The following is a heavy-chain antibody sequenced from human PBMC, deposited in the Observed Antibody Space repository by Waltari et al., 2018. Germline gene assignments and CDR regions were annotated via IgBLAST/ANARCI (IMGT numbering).Heavy chain of an antibody. CDR1: GGPISSHY. J-gene: IGHJ5*02. Sequence: QVQLQESGPGLVKPSETLSLTCPVPGGPISSHYWSWTRQPPGKGLEWIGYIYYSGSTNYNPSLKSRVTISVDTSKNQFSLKLSSVTAADTAVYYCARDLSRDGYSKGWFDPWGQGTLVTVSS. V-gene: IGHV4-59*11. CDR2: IYYSGST. D-gene: IGHD2-15*01. CDR3: ARDLSRDGYSKGWFDP.